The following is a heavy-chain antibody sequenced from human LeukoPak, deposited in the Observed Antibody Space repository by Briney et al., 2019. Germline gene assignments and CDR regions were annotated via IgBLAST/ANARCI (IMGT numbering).Heavy chain of an antibody. Sequence: GGSLRLSCAASGFTFSSYGMHWVRQAPGKGLEWVAVIWYDGSNKYYADSVKGRFTISRDNSKNTLYLQMNSLRAEDTAVYYCARDPTDYYDSSGYYPDYWGQGTLVTVSS. J-gene: IGHJ4*02. D-gene: IGHD3-22*01. V-gene: IGHV3-33*01. CDR2: IWYDGSNK. CDR1: GFTFSSYG. CDR3: ARDPTDYYDSSGYYPDY.